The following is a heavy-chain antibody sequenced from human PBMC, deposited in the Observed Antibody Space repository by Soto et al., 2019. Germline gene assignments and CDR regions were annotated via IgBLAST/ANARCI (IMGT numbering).Heavy chain of an antibody. CDR3: VRTSHYGSGTWNFDF. D-gene: IGHD3-10*01. J-gene: IGHJ4*02. CDR2: TRNKANRYTT. CDR1: GFTLSDNY. V-gene: IGHV3-72*01. Sequence: EVQLVESGGGLVQPGGSLRLSCAGSGFTLSDNYMDWVRQAPGKGLEWVGRTRNKANRYTTEYAASVKGRFTVPRDESMNSLHLQMNSLKTEDTAVYYCVRTSHYGSGTWNFDFWGQGTVVTVSS.